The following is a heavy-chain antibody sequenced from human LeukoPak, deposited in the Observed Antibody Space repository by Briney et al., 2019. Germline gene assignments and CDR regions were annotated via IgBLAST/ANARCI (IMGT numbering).Heavy chain of an antibody. Sequence: GGSLRLSCAASGFTFSSYGMHWVRQAPGKGLEWLTFIQYDGSIKKSADSVKGRFTISRDNSKNTLYLQMNSLRAEDTAVYYCARDKVDIVVVPAKESDYKYYYFMDVWGKGTTVTVSS. CDR3: ARDKVDIVVVPAKESDYKYYYFMDV. J-gene: IGHJ6*03. D-gene: IGHD2-2*01. CDR1: GFTFSSYG. CDR2: IQYDGSIK. V-gene: IGHV3-30*02.